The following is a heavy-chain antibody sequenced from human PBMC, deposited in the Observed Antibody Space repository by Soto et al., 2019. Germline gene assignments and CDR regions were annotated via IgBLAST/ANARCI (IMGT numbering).Heavy chain of an antibody. CDR1: GGSISSYY. Sequence: SETLSLTCTVSGGSISSYYWSWIRQPPGKGLEWIGYIYYSGSTNYNPSLKSRVTISVATSKNQFFLKLSSVTAADTAVYYCARATSNNWNDVNWFDSWGQGTLVTVSS. D-gene: IGHD1-20*01. V-gene: IGHV4-59*01. CDR3: ARATSNNWNDVNWFDS. CDR2: IYYSGST. J-gene: IGHJ5*01.